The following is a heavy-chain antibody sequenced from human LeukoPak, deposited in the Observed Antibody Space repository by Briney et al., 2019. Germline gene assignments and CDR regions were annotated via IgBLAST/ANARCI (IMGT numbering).Heavy chain of an antibody. CDR1: GGSFSGYY. CDR2: INHSGST. CDR3: ARATGIAVAGTGGVFDY. D-gene: IGHD6-19*01. V-gene: IGHV4-34*01. Sequence: PSETLSLTCAVYGGSFSGYYWSWIRQPPGKGLEWIGEINHSGSTNYNPSLKSRVTISVDTSKNQFSLKLSSVTAADTAVYYCARATGIAVAGTGGVFDYWGQGTLVTVSS. J-gene: IGHJ4*02.